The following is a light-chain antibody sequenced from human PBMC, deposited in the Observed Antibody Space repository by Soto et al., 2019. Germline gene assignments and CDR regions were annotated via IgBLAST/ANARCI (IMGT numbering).Light chain of an antibody. CDR2: DAS. CDR3: QQYDNLFEELT. Sequence: DIQMTQSPSSLSASVGDRVTITCQASQDISNYLNWYQQKPGKAPKLLIYDASNLETGVPSRFSGSGSGTDFTFTISSLQPEDIATYYCQQYDNLFEELTFGGGTKVDIK. J-gene: IGKJ4*01. V-gene: IGKV1-33*01. CDR1: QDISNY.